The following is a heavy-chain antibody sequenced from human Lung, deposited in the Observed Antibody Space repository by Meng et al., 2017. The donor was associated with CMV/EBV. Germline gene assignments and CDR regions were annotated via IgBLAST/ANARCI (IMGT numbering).Heavy chain of an antibody. CDR1: GFTFDDYA. V-gene: IGHV3-43D*03. CDR3: AKGLRYYYGMDV. J-gene: IGHJ6*02. D-gene: IGHD6-19*01. CDR2: ISWDGGSN. Sequence: ESXKISCAASGFTFDDYAMHWVRQAPGKGLEWVSLISWDGGSNYYADSVKGRFTISRDNSKNSLYLQMNSLRAEDTALYYCAKGLRYYYGMDVWGQGATVTVSS.